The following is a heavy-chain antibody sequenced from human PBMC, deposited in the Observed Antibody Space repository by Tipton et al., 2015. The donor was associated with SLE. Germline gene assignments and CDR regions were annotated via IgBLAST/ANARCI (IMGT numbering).Heavy chain of an antibody. J-gene: IGHJ2*01. Sequence: SLRLSCAASGFTFSSYSMNWVRQAPGKGLEWVSSISSSSSYIYYADSVKGRFTISRDNAKNSLYLQMNSLRAEDTAVYYCAREGSSSWYFDLWGRGTLVTVSS. V-gene: IGHV3-21*01. CDR1: GFTFSSYS. CDR2: ISSSSSYI. D-gene: IGHD6-6*01. CDR3: AREGSSSWYFDL.